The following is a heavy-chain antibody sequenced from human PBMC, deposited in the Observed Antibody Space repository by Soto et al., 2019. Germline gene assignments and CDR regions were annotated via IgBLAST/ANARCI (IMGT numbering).Heavy chain of an antibody. CDR1: GVSLSTSAVR. CDR3: ASGIVVPGTDYYAMDV. Sequence: QTTLKESGPTLVKPTQTLTLTCTVSGVSLSTSAVRVGWIRQPPGKALEWLAVIYWDDDKRYSPSLKSRLTITKDNSKNQVVLSMTTVDPADTATYYCASGIVVPGTDYYAMDVWGQGTVVAVSS. J-gene: IGHJ6*02. D-gene: IGHD6-19*01. V-gene: IGHV2-5*02. CDR2: IYWDDDK.